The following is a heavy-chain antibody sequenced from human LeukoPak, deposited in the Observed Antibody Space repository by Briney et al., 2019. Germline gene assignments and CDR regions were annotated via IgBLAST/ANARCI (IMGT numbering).Heavy chain of an antibody. CDR1: GGSISSYY. CDR3: ARSGGGYCSGGSCYTNYYYYYMDV. J-gene: IGHJ6*03. D-gene: IGHD2-15*01. CDR2: IYTSGST. V-gene: IGHV4-4*07. Sequence: PSETLSLTCTVSGGSISSYYWSWIRQPAGKGLEWIGRIYTSGSTNYNPSLKSRVTMSVDTSKNQFSLKLSSVTAADTAVYYCARSGGGYCSGGSCYTNYYYYYMDVWGKGTTVTIS.